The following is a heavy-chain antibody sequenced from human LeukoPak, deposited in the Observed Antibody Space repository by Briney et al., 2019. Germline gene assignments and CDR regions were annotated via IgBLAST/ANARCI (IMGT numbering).Heavy chain of an antibody. V-gene: IGHV3-48*03. J-gene: IGHJ5*02. Sequence: PGGSLRLSCAASGFTFSSYEMNWVRQAPGKGLEWVSYISSSGSTIYYADSVKGRFTISRDNAKNSLYLQMNSLRAEDTAVYYCARGRSMVRGFIWFDPWGQGTLVTVSS. CDR2: ISSSGSTI. CDR1: GFTFSSYE. D-gene: IGHD3-10*01. CDR3: ARGRSMVRGFIWFDP.